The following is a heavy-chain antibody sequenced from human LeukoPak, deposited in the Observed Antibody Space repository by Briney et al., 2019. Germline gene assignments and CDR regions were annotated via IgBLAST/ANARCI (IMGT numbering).Heavy chain of an antibody. V-gene: IGHV3-66*01. D-gene: IGHD2-21*02. J-gene: IGHJ4*02. Sequence: PGGSLRLSCAASGLTVSNNYMGWVRQAPAKGLEWVSVIYSVGTTYYADSVRGRFTISRDNSKNTLYLQMNSLRVEDTAVYYCAGSLAYCGGDCRLGDYWGQGTLVTVSS. CDR2: IYSVGTT. CDR1: GLTVSNNY. CDR3: AGSLAYCGGDCRLGDY.